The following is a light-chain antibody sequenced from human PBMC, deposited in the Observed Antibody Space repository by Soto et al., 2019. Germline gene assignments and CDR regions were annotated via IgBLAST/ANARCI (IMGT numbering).Light chain of an antibody. CDR2: END. CDR1: SSNIGNNF. Sequence: QSVLTQPPSVSAAPRQKVTISCSGSSSNIGNNFVSWYQHLPGTAPKLLIFENDKLPSGIPDRFSAPKSGTSATLGITGLQTGDEADYYCGTWDSSLSAVVFGGGTKLTVL. J-gene: IGLJ3*02. V-gene: IGLV1-51*02. CDR3: GTWDSSLSAVV.